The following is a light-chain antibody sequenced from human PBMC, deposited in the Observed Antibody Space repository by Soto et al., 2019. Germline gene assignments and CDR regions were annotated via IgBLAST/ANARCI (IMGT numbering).Light chain of an antibody. CDR2: WAS. J-gene: IGKJ2*01. Sequence: DIVMTQSPDSLAVSLGERATFNCKSSQSVLYSSNNNNYLAWYQQKPGQPPKLLIYWASTRESGVPDRFSGSGSGTDFTLTISSLQAEDVAVYYCQQYYTTPPTFGQGTKLEIK. CDR3: QQYYTTPPT. CDR1: QSVLYSSNNNNY. V-gene: IGKV4-1*01.